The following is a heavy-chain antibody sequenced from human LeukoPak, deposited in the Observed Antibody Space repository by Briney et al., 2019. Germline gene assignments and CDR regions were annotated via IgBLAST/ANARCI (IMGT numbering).Heavy chain of an antibody. CDR2: ISGSGGST. V-gene: IGHV3-23*01. CDR1: RFTFSGYA. CDR3: AKDQSYACDY. J-gene: IGHJ4*02. D-gene: IGHD3-16*01. Sequence: GGSLRLSCAASRFTFSGYAMSWFRQAPGKGLEWVSGISGSGGSTSYADSVKGRFTISRDNSKNTLYLQMNSLRAEDTAVYYCAKDQSYACDYWGQGTLVTVSS.